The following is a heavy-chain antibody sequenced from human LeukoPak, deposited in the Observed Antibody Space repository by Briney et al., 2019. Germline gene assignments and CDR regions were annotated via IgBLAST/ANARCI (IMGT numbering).Heavy chain of an antibody. CDR2: IYYSGST. D-gene: IGHD3-22*01. Sequence: PSETLSLTCTVSGGSISSYYWSWIRQPPGKGLEWIGYIYYSGSTNYNPSLKSRVTISVDTSKNQFSLKLSSVTAADTAVYYCARGYPWGDYYDSSGYYFFDYWGQGTLVTVSS. CDR3: ARGYPWGDYYDSSGYYFFDY. J-gene: IGHJ4*02. CDR1: GGSISSYY. V-gene: IGHV4-59*01.